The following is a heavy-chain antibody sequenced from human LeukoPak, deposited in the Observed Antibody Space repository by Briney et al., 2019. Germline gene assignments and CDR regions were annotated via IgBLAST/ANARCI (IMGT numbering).Heavy chain of an antibody. V-gene: IGHV4-39*01. J-gene: IGHJ4*02. CDR2: IYYSGSS. CDR3: ARHVDTATDYFDY. Sequence: SSETLSLTCTVSGGSISSSSYYWGWLRQPPGKGLEWIGSIYYSGSSYYNPSLKSRVTISVHTSKNQFSLKLSSVTAADTAVYYCARHVDTATDYFDYWGQGTLVTVSS. CDR1: GGSISSSSYY. D-gene: IGHD5-18*01.